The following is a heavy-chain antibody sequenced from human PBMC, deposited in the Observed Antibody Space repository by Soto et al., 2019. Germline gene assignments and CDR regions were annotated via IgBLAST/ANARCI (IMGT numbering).Heavy chain of an antibody. Sequence: GGSLRLSCAASGFTCSSYAMSWVRQAPGKGLEWVSAISGSGGSTYYADSVKGRFTISRDNSKNTLYLQMNSLRAEDTAVYYCAKYVYCSSTSCSDDAFDIWGQGTMVTVSS. J-gene: IGHJ3*02. CDR3: AKYVYCSSTSCSDDAFDI. V-gene: IGHV3-23*01. D-gene: IGHD2-2*01. CDR1: GFTCSSYA. CDR2: ISGSGGST.